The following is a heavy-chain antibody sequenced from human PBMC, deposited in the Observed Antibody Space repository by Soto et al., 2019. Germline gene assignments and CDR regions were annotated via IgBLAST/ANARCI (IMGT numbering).Heavy chain of an antibody. V-gene: IGHV2-5*02. J-gene: IGHJ2*01. Sequence: QITLNESGPTLVKPTQTLTLTCTFSGFSLGTYGVGVGWIRQPPGKALEWLALIYWDDDKRYSPSLKSRLTISKDTSNRRVYLTVTNIDPVDAAPSYCAQPGGGIVVWYFDLWGRGTPVIVSS. D-gene: IGHD1-26*01. CDR2: IYWDDDK. CDR1: GFSLGTYGVG. CDR3: AQPGGGIVVWYFDL.